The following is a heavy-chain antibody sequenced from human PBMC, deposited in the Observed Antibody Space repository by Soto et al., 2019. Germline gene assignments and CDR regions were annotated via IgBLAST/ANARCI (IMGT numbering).Heavy chain of an antibody. CDR2: INPSGGST. J-gene: IGHJ4*02. V-gene: IGHV1-46*01. D-gene: IGHD3-10*01. Sequence: ASVKVSCKASGYTFTSYYMHWVRQAPGQGLEWMGIINPSGGSTSYAQKFQGRVTMTRDTSTSTVYMELSSLRSEDTAVYYCARDQGRITMVRGVDYWGQGTLVTVSS. CDR1: GYTFTSYY. CDR3: ARDQGRITMVRGVDY.